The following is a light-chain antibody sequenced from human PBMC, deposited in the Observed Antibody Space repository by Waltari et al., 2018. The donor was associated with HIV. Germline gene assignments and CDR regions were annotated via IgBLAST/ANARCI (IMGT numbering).Light chain of an antibody. CDR2: DVS. V-gene: IGLV2-14*03. Sequence: QSALTQPASVSGSPGQSITISCTGTSNDVGSSNYVSWHQQHQGEAPKLIIHDVSDRPSGISNRFSGSKSGNTASLTISGLQTEDEADYYCSSYTSSTTYVFGTGTRVTVL. CDR1: SNDVGSSNY. J-gene: IGLJ1*01. CDR3: SSYTSSTTYV.